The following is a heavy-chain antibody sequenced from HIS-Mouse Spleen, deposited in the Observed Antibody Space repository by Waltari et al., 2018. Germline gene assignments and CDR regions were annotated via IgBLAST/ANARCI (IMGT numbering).Heavy chain of an antibody. D-gene: IGHD6-13*01. Sequence: QLQLPESGPGLVKPSETLSLTFTVSGGFIRSSSYYWVWIRQPPGKGLEWIGSIYYSGSTYYNPSLKSRVTISVDTSKNQFSLKLSSVTAADTAVYYCAREIPYSSSWYDWYFDLWGRGTLVTVSS. J-gene: IGHJ2*01. CDR3: AREIPYSSSWYDWYFDL. V-gene: IGHV4-39*07. CDR1: GGFIRSSSYY. CDR2: IYYSGST.